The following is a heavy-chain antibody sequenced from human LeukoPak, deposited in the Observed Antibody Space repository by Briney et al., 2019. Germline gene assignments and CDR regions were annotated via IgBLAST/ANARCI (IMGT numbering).Heavy chain of an antibody. CDR2: ISGDGGST. J-gene: IGHJ4*02. D-gene: IGHD3-16*02. CDR3: AKDFGDYDYVWGSYRPLYYLDY. Sequence: GGSLRLSCAASGFTFDDYAMHWVRQAPGKGLEWVSLISGDGGSTYYADSVKGRFTISRDNSKNSLYLQMNSLRTEDTALYYCAKDFGDYDYVWGSYRPLYYLDYWGQGTLVTVSS. CDR1: GFTFDDYA. V-gene: IGHV3-43*02.